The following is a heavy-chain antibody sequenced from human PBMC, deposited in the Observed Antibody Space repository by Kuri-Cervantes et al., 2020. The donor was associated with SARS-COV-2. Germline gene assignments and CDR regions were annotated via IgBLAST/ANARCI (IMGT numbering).Heavy chain of an antibody. J-gene: IGHJ3*02. D-gene: IGHD2-8*01. CDR1: GFTFSSYS. V-gene: IGHV3-21*01. CDR2: ISSSSSYI. CDR3: ARPILAARNGVYAFDI. Sequence: GGSLRLSCAASGFTFSSYSMNWVRQAPGKGLEWVSSISSSSSYIYYADSVKGRFTISRDNAKNSLYLQMNSLRAEDTAVYYCARPILAARNGVYAFDIWGQGTTVTVSS.